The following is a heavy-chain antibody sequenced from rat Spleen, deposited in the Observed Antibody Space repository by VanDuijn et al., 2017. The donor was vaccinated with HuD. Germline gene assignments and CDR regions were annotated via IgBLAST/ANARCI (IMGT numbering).Heavy chain of an antibody. D-gene: IGHD1-8*01. CDR1: GFTFSDYN. CDR2: ITYDGSST. V-gene: IGHV5-7*01. J-gene: IGHJ4*01. CDR3: TRGSTVATVMDA. Sequence: EVQLVESDGGLVQPGRSLKLSCAASGFTFSDYNMAWVRQAPKKGLEWVASITYDGSSTYYRDSVKGRFTTSRDNVESTLDQQMESLRSEDTATYYCTRGSTVATVMDAWGQGASVTVSS.